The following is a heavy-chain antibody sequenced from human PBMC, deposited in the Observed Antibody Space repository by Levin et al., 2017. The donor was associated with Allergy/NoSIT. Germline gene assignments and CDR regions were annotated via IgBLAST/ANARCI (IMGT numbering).Heavy chain of an antibody. CDR1: GFTFSSYS. D-gene: IGHD1-1*01. Sequence: GESLKISCAASGFTFSSYSMNWVRQAPGKGLEWISSISTTSSHIYYADSVKGRFTISRDNAKNSLYLQMNSLRAEDTAVYYCARDTTSRYPLRNVDCWGQGTLVTVSS. CDR2: ISTTSSHI. J-gene: IGHJ4*02. V-gene: IGHV3-21*01. CDR3: ARDTTSRYPLRNVDC.